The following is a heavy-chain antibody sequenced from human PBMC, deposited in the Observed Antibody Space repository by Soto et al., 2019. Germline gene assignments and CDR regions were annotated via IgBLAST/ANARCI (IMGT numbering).Heavy chain of an antibody. CDR1: GYTFTSYA. J-gene: IGHJ4*02. Sequence: ASVKVSCKASGYTFTSYAMHWVRQAPGQRLEWMGWINAGNGNTKYSQKFQGRVIITRDTSASTAYMELSSLRSEDTAVYYCARVPRYSSSSSDFDYWGQGTLVTVSS. V-gene: IGHV1-3*01. CDR2: INAGNGNT. D-gene: IGHD6-6*01. CDR3: ARVPRYSSSSSDFDY.